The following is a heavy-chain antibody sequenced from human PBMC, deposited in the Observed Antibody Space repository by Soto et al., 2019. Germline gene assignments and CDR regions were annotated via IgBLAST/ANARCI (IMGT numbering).Heavy chain of an antibody. CDR1: GGSISTYY. J-gene: IGHJ4*02. CDR2: VHYSGTT. D-gene: IGHD5-12*01. Sequence: QVQLLESGPGLVKPSETLSLTCTVSGGSISTYYWSWVRQPPGKGLEWIGYVHYSGTTDYNPSLRSRSTTSVDTSRNQFSLKLSSVTATDTAIYYCARHNSGYDTFFDYWGQGTLVTVSS. CDR3: ARHNSGYDTFFDY. V-gene: IGHV4-59*08.